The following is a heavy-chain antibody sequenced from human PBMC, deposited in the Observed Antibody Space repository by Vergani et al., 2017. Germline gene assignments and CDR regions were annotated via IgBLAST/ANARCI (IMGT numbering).Heavy chain of an antibody. CDR1: GFTLSNYD. CDR2: IQFDGNNQ. D-gene: IGHD3-16*01. V-gene: IGHV3-30*02. Sequence: QVQLVESGGGVVQRGGSLRLSCATSGFTLSNYDMQWIRQGPGKGREFVAFIQFDGNNQYYADSVKGRFTLSRDFSKNTLYLQMNSLRTDDTATYYCAKHFRGWGIDYWGQGTQVIVSS. J-gene: IGHJ4*02. CDR3: AKHFRGWGIDY.